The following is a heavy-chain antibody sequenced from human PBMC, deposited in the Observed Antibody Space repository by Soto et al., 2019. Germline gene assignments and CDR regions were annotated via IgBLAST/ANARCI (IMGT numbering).Heavy chain of an antibody. J-gene: IGHJ6*02. CDR3: ARDKGELVPHYGMDV. Sequence: GASVKVSCKASGYTFAGNYMQWVRQAPGQGLEWMGWINPNSGGTNYAQKFQGWVTMTRDTSISTAYMELSRLRSDDTAVYYCARDKGELVPHYGMDVWGQGTTVTVSS. D-gene: IGHD6-13*01. V-gene: IGHV1-2*04. CDR2: INPNSGGT. CDR1: GYTFAGNY.